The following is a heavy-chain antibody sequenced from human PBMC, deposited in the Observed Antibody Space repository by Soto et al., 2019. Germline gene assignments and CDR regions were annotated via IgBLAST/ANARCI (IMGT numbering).Heavy chain of an antibody. J-gene: IGHJ4*02. D-gene: IGHD4-17*01. CDR3: AREGYGDSPDY. Sequence: SETLSLTCAVYGGSFSGYYWSWIRQPPGKGLEWIGYIYYSGSTNYNPSLKSRVTISVDTSKNQFSLRLSSVTAADTAVYYCAREGYGDSPDYWGQGTLVTVSS. CDR1: GGSFSGYY. CDR2: IYYSGST. V-gene: IGHV4-59*01.